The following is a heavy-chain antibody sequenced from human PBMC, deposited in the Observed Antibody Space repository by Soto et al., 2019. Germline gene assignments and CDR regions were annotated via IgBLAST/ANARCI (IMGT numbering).Heavy chain of an antibody. CDR2: VSNDGSNK. J-gene: IGHJ4*02. D-gene: IGHD6-19*01. V-gene: IGHV3-30*18. Sequence: QVQLVESGGGVVQPGRSLRLSCAASGFTFSSYVMHWVRQAPGKGLEWVAVVSNDGSNKDYADSVKGRFTISRDNSKNTLYLQMNSLRAEDTAVYYCVKVLLTYTSGWYHPHFDYWGQGTLVTVSS. CDR1: GFTFSSYV. CDR3: VKVLLTYTSGWYHPHFDY.